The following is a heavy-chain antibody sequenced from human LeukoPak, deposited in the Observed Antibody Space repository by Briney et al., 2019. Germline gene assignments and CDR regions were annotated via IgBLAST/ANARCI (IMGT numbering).Heavy chain of an antibody. V-gene: IGHV1-8*01. CDR1: GYTFTSYD. CDR3: ARGRRGRGSYYFDY. D-gene: IGHD1-26*01. CDR2: MNPNSGNT. J-gene: IGHJ4*02. Sequence: GASVKVSCKASGYTFTSYDINWVRQATGQGLEWMGWMNPNSGNTGYAQKFQGRVTMTRNTSISTAYMELSSLRSEDTAVYYCARGRRGRGSYYFDYWGQGTLVTVSS.